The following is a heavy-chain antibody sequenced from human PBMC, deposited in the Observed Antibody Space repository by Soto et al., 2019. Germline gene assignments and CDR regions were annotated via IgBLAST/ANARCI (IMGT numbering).Heavy chain of an antibody. CDR2: IYYSGST. J-gene: IGHJ4*02. Sequence: PSETLSLTCTVSGGSISSYYWSWIRQPPGKGLEWIGYIYYSGSTNYNPSLKSRVAISVDTSKNQFSLKMNSVTAADTAVYYCARQYSGYDKFDYGGQGSLDTVSS. CDR3: ARQYSGYDKFDY. V-gene: IGHV4-59*08. D-gene: IGHD5-12*01. CDR1: GGSISSYY.